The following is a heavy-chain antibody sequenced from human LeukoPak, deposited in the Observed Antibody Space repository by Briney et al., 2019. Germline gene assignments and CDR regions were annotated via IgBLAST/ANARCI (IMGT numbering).Heavy chain of an antibody. CDR1: GGSISTSSYY. CDR2: ISYRGNN. J-gene: IGHJ4*02. Sequence: PSETLSLTCTVSGGSISTSSYYWGWIRQPPGKGLEWIGSISYRGNNYHNPSVKSRVIMSVYTSKNQFSLALRSVTAADTAVYYCARSILRYYYNASGYYPYYFDYWGQGMLVTVSS. D-gene: IGHD3-22*01. V-gene: IGHV4-39*07. CDR3: ARSILRYYYNASGYYPYYFDY.